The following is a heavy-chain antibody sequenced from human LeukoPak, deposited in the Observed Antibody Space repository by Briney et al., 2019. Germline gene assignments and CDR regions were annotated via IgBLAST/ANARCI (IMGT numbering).Heavy chain of an antibody. D-gene: IGHD3-22*01. V-gene: IGHV4-39*01. CDR1: GGPISSSSYY. Sequence: SETLSLTCTVSGGPISSSSYYWGWIRQPPGKGLEWIGSIYYSGSTYYNPSLKSRVTISVDTSKNQFSLKLSSVTAADTAVYYCARHAYYYDSSGYYYWFDPWGQGTLVTVSS. J-gene: IGHJ5*02. CDR2: IYYSGST. CDR3: ARHAYYYDSSGYYYWFDP.